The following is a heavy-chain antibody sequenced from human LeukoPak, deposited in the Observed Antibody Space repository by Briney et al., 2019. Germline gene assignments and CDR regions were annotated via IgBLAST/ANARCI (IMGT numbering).Heavy chain of an antibody. Sequence: PGGSLRLSCAASGFTFSSYGMHWVRQAPGKGLEWVAVISYDGSNKYYADSVKGRFTISRDNSKNTLYLQMNSLRAEDTAVYYCAKGEGSGWAIDYWGQGTLVTVS. V-gene: IGHV3-30*18. CDR2: ISYDGSNK. CDR1: GFTFSSYG. J-gene: IGHJ4*02. CDR3: AKGEGSGWAIDY. D-gene: IGHD6-19*01.